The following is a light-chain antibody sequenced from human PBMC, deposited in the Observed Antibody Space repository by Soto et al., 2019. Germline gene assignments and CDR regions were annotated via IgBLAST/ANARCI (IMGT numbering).Light chain of an antibody. J-gene: IGKJ4*01. CDR3: QQYNNWPPLT. V-gene: IGKV3-15*01. CDR1: QSVSRS. CDR2: GAS. Sequence: EVVMTQSTATLSVSPGERVTLSCGASQSVSRSLAWYQQKPGQAPRLLIYGASKRATGIPARFSGSGSGTEFTLTISSLQSEDFAVYYCQQYNNWPPLTFGGGTKVGIK.